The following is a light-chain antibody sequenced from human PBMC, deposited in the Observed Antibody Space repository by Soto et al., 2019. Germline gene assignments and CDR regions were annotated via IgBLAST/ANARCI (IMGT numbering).Light chain of an antibody. CDR3: SSYTSSITLV. CDR2: EVS. CDR1: SSDVGGYNY. V-gene: IGLV2-14*01. Sequence: QSVLTQPASVSGSPGQSITISCTGTSSDVGGYNYVSWYQQYPGKAPKLMIYEVSNRPSGGSNRFSGSKSGNTSSLTISGLQAEDEADYYCSSYTSSITLVFGEATKVTVL. J-gene: IGLJ3*02.